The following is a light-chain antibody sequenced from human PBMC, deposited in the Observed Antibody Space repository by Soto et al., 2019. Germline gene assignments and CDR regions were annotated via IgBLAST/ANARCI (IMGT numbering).Light chain of an antibody. Sequence: QSVLTQPPSVSGAPGQRVTISCTGSSSNIGAGYDVHWYQQLPGTAPKLLIYVNSNRPSGVPDRFSGSKAGTSASLAITGLQAEDEAEYYCHSYDSSQSGYVVFGGGTKLTVL. V-gene: IGLV1-40*01. CDR3: HSYDSSQSGYVV. J-gene: IGLJ2*01. CDR2: VNS. CDR1: SSNIGAGYD.